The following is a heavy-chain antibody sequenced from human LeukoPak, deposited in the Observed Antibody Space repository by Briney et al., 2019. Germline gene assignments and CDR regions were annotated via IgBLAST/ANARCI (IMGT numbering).Heavy chain of an antibody. CDR2: IYHSGST. Sequence: SETLSLTCAVSGGSISSSNWWNWVRQPPGKGLEWIGEIYHSGSTNYNPSLKSRVTISVDKSKNQFSLKLSSVSAADTAVYYCARAPYYGSNSRGAFDLWGQGTMVAVSS. D-gene: IGHD4-23*01. CDR1: GGSISSSNW. CDR3: ARAPYYGSNSRGAFDL. J-gene: IGHJ3*01. V-gene: IGHV4-4*02.